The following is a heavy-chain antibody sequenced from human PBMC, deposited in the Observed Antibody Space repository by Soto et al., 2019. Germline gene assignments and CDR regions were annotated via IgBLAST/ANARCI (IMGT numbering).Heavy chain of an antibody. D-gene: IGHD2-2*01. V-gene: IGHV3-7*03. J-gene: IGHJ4*02. CDR1: GFTFSSYW. CDR2: IKQDGSEK. CDR3: AKARCSSATCYVPDY. Sequence: GGSLRLSCAASGFTFSSYWMNWVRQAPGKGLEWVANIKQDGSEKSYVDSVKGRFTISRDNAKNTLYLQMNSLRAEDTAIYYCAKARCSSATCYVPDYWGQGTLVTVSS.